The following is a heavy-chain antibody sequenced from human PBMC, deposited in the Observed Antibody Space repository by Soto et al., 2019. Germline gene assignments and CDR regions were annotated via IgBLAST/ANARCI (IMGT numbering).Heavy chain of an antibody. V-gene: IGHV4-59*01. CDR1: GDSISDYY. CDR2: IYHSGST. CDR3: ARASRNYFAY. Sequence: SETLSLTCTVSGDSISDYYWSWIRQPPGKGLEWIGYIYHSGSTYYNPSLKSRVTISLDAAKIQFSLKLNSVTAADTAVYYCARASRNYFAYWGQGTLVTVSS. J-gene: IGHJ4*02.